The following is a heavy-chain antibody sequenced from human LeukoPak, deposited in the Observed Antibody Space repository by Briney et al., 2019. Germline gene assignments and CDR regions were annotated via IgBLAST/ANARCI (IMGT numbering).Heavy chain of an antibody. CDR1: GGSISRSRDY. D-gene: IGHD1-26*01. Sequence: SETLSLTCTVSGGSISRSRDYWGWIRQPPGKGLEWIGRIYTSGSTTYNSSLKSRVTISLDTSKNHFSLRLSSVTAADTAVYYCARDREVGATGYYFDYWGQGTLVTVSS. CDR3: ARDREVGATGYYFDY. CDR2: IYTSGST. V-gene: IGHV4-61*02. J-gene: IGHJ4*02.